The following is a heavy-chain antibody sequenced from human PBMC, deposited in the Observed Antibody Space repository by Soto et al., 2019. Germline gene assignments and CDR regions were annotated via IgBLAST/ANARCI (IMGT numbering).Heavy chain of an antibody. Sequence: GASVKVSCKASGYTFTSYGISWVRQAPGQGLEWMGWISAYNGNTNYAQKLQGRVTMTTDTSTSTAYMELRSLRSDDTAVYYCAREDPQDSSYGMDVWGQGTTVTVSS. V-gene: IGHV1-18*01. J-gene: IGHJ6*02. CDR1: GYTFTSYG. CDR3: AREDPQDSSYGMDV. CDR2: ISAYNGNT.